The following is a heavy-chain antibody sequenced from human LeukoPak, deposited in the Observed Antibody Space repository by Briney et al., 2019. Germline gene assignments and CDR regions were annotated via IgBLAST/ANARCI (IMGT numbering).Heavy chain of an antibody. D-gene: IGHD3-22*01. Sequence: SETLSLTCIVSGGSISTSAYYWGWIRQPPGEGLQWIGSIYYSGYTYYNSSLKSRVTISVDTSTSQFSLRLSSVTAADTAVYYCARGGYYYDTCGPFDYWGQGTLVTVSS. CDR1: GGSISTSAYY. J-gene: IGHJ4*02. CDR2: IYYSGYT. V-gene: IGHV4-39*01. CDR3: ARGGYYYDTCGPFDY.